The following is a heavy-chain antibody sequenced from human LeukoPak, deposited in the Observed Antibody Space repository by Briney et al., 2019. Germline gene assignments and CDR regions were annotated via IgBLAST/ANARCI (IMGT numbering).Heavy chain of an antibody. J-gene: IGHJ4*02. CDR2: ISSSSSYI. Sequence: PGGSLRLSCAASGFTFSNSNMNWVRQAPGKGLEWVAPISSSSSYIYYADSVKGRFTISRDNAKNSLYLQMNSLRAEDTAVYYCAIDRSSGYYGLDFWGQGTLVTVSS. CDR1: GFTFSNSN. CDR3: AIDRSSGYYGLDF. V-gene: IGHV3-21*01. D-gene: IGHD3-22*01.